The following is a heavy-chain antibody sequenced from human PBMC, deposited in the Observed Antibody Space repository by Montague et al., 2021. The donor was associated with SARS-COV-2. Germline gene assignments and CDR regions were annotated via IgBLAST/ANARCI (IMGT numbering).Heavy chain of an antibody. CDR2: IYYSGST. CDR3: ATGFSGDSSSWFDKPRLEVEHAGPDFDY. V-gene: IGHV4-28*01. CDR1: GYSISSSNW. Sequence: SETLSLTCAVSGYSISSSNWWGWIRQPPGKGLEWIGYIYYSGSTYYNPSLKSRVTMSVDTSKNQFSLKLSSVTAVDPAVYYWATGFSGDSSSWFDKPRLEVEHAGPDFDYWGQGTLVTVSS. J-gene: IGHJ4*02. D-gene: IGHD6-13*01.